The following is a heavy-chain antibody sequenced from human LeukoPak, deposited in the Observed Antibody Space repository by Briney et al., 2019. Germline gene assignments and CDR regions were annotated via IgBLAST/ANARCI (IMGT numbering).Heavy chain of an antibody. V-gene: IGHV3-48*01. D-gene: IGHD3-22*01. J-gene: IGHJ4*02. CDR2: IGISSSTI. Sequence: PGGSLRLSCAGSGFTFSSYSMNWVRQAPGKGLEWVSYIGISSSTIYYADSVKGRFTISRDNAKNSLYLQMNSLRAEDTAVYYCATSPYYYDSSGYRDYWGQGTLVTVSS. CDR3: ATSPYYYDSSGYRDY. CDR1: GFTFSSYS.